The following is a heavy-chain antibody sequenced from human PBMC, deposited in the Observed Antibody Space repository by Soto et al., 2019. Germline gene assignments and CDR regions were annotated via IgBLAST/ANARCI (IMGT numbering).Heavy chain of an antibody. J-gene: IGHJ3*02. D-gene: IGHD1-1*01. Sequence: ASVKVSCKASGYTFTGYYMHWVRQAPGQGLEWMGWINPNSGGTNYAQKFQGSVTMTRDTSISTAYMELSRLRSDDTAVYYCARDDGRTGAFDIWGQGTMVTVSS. CDR1: GYTFTGYY. CDR2: INPNSGGT. V-gene: IGHV1-2*02. CDR3: ARDDGRTGAFDI.